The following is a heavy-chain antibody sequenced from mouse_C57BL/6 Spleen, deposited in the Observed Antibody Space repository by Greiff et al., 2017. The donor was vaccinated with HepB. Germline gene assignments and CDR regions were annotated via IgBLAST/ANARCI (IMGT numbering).Heavy chain of an antibody. CDR3: ARRYSNYPFDY. CDR1: GYTFTSYW. D-gene: IGHD2-5*01. V-gene: IGHV1-52*01. CDR2: IDPSDSET. J-gene: IGHJ2*01. Sequence: QVQLKQPGAELVRPGSSVKLSCKASGYTFTSYWMHWVKQRPIQGLEWIGNIDPSDSETHYNQKFKDKATLTVDKSSSTAYMQLSSLTSEDSAVYYCARRYSNYPFDYWGQGTTLTVSS.